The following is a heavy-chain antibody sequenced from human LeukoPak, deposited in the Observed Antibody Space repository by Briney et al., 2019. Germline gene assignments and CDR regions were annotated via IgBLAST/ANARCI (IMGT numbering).Heavy chain of an antibody. D-gene: IGHD3-22*01. CDR2: INPSGGST. CDR1: GYTLTNYY. V-gene: IGHV1-46*01. CDR3: GRDLNRSGYTREGRFDP. J-gene: IGHJ5*02. Sequence: ASVKVSCKASGYTLTNYYIHWLLQAPGQGLEWMGIINPSGGSTTYAQKFQGRLTMTRDMSTSTVYMELSSLRSEDTAVYYCGRDLNRSGYTREGRFDPWGQGTLVTVSS.